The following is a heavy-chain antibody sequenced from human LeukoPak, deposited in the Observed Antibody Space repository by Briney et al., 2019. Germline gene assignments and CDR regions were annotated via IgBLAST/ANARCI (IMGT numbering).Heavy chain of an antibody. CDR1: GYTFTSYY. J-gene: IGHJ6*02. V-gene: IGHV1-46*03. CDR3: ARDQGCSSGWCAYYYYGMDV. Sequence: GASVKVSCKASGYTFTSYYMHWVRQAPGQGLEWMGIINRSGGSTSYAQTFQGRVTMTRDTSTSTVYMELSSLRSEDTAVYYCARDQGCSSGWCAYYYYGMDVWGQGTTVTVSS. CDR2: INRSGGST. D-gene: IGHD6-19*01.